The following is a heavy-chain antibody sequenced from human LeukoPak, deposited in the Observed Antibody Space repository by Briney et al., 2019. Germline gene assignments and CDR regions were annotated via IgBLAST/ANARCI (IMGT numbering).Heavy chain of an antibody. Sequence: GGSLRLSCAASGFTFSNYVASWVRQAPGKGLEWVSVISGNGVSTNYADSVKGRFTISRDNSKNTVFLQMNSLRAEDTAIYYCATLKDRWLQSPGTDYWGQGTLVTVS. CDR1: GFTFSNYV. CDR3: ATLKDRWLQSPGTDY. D-gene: IGHD5-24*01. CDR2: ISGNGVST. V-gene: IGHV3-23*01. J-gene: IGHJ4*02.